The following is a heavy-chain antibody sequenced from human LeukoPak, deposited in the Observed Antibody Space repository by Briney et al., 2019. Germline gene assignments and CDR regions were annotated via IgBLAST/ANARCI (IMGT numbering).Heavy chain of an antibody. CDR1: GFTFGDYA. V-gene: IGHV3-49*03. J-gene: IGHJ4*02. CDR3: TRDQYSSGWYDILFDY. Sequence: GRSLRLSCTASGFTFGDYAMSWFRQAPGKGLEWVGFIRSKIYGGTTEYAASVKGRFTISGDDSKSIAYLQMNSLKTEDTAVYYCTRDQYSSGWYDILFDYWGQGTLVTVSS. D-gene: IGHD6-19*01. CDR2: IRSKIYGGTT.